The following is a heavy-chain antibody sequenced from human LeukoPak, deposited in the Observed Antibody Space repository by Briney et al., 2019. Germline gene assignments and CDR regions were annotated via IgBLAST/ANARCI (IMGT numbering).Heavy chain of an antibody. J-gene: IGHJ4*02. CDR2: IYYSGST. V-gene: IGHV4-39*07. CDR3: AILITTGYLYYFDY. D-gene: IGHD1-1*01. CDR1: GDSISSTSYY. Sequence: SETLSLTCTVSGDSISSTSYYWGWIRQPPGKGLEWIGNIYYSGSTYYNPSLKSRVTISVDTSKNQFSLKLSSVTAADTAVYYCAILITTGYLYYFDYWGQGTLVTVSS.